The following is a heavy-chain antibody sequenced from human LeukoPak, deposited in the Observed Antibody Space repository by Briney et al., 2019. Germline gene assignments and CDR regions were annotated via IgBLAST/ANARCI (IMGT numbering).Heavy chain of an antibody. J-gene: IGHJ4*02. CDR1: GFPLSGYS. CDR3: ARDSPGTTASDY. V-gene: IGHV3-21*01. D-gene: IGHD1-1*01. Sequence: GGSLRLSCAASGFPLSGYSMNWVRQAPGKGLEWVSSISASGSYIYYADSLKGRFTMSRDNTKNSLYLQMNSLRAEDTAVYYCARDSPGTTASDYWGQGTLVTVSS. CDR2: ISASGSYI.